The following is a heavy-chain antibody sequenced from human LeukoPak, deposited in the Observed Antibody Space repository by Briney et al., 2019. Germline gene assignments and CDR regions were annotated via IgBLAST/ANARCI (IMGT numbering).Heavy chain of an antibody. CDR2: ISSNGGST. V-gene: IGHV3-64*01. CDR1: GFTFSSYA. Sequence: GGSLRLSCAASGFTFSSYAMHWVRQAPGKGLEYVSAISSNGGSTYYANSVKGRFTVSRDNSKNTVYLQMGSLREEDMAVYYCARTQQWLATGGWYWFDTWGQGTLVTVSS. J-gene: IGHJ5*02. CDR3: ARTQQWLATGGWYWFDT. D-gene: IGHD6-19*01.